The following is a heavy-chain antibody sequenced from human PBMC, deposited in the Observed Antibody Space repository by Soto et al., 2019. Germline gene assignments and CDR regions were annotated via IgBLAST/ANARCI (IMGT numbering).Heavy chain of an antibody. V-gene: IGHV4-31*03. D-gene: IGHD3-3*01. CDR2: ISYSGST. CDR1: GGSFSGGGYY. Sequence: SETLSLTCTVSGGSFSGGGYYWSWIRQHPGKGLEWMGYISYSGSTKYKPSLQSRTTISVETSKNQFSLRLTSVTAADTAIYFCARTSIFGVVLNAFDIWGQGTLVTVSS. J-gene: IGHJ3*02. CDR3: ARTSIFGVVLNAFDI.